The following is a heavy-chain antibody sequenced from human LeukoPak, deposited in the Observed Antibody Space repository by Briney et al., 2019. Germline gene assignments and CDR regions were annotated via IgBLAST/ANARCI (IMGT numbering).Heavy chain of an antibody. D-gene: IGHD3-22*01. J-gene: IGHJ4*02. CDR1: GLTFSSYG. CDR3: ARGRYYYDSSGYRPLDY. V-gene: IGHV3-33*01. Sequence: GGSLRLSCAASGLTFSSYGMHWVRQAPGKGLEWVAVIWYDGSNKYYADSVKGRFTISRDNSKDTLYLQMNSLRAEDTAVYYCARGRYYYDSSGYRPLDYWGQGTLVTVSS. CDR2: IWYDGSNK.